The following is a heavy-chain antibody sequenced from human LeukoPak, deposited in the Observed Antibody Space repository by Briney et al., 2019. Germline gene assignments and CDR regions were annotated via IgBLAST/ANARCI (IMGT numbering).Heavy chain of an antibody. CDR3: ARDQRVVVPAAINIYYYYMDV. CDR2: INTDGSST. CDR1: GFTFSSYW. J-gene: IGHJ6*03. Sequence: GGSLRLSCAASGFTFSSYWMHWVRQAPGKGLVWVSRINTDGSSTSYADSVKGRFTISRDNAKNTLYLQMNSLRAEDTAVYYCARDQRVVVPAAINIYYYYMDVWGKGTTVTVSS. V-gene: IGHV3-74*01. D-gene: IGHD2-2*01.